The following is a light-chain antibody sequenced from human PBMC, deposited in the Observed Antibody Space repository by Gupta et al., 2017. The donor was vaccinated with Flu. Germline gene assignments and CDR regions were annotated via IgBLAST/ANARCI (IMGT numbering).Light chain of an antibody. CDR3: QRCGSAPVT. CDR2: AAS. J-gene: IGKJ4*01. CDR1: QNINNNC. Sequence: VLTQSPVTLPLSPGERATLSCGASQNINNNCLAWYQQRHGQAPSLLIHAASRRATGIPDRFSGSGSGTDFTLTISGLEPEDFAIYYCQRCGSAPVTFGGGTRVEIK. V-gene: IGKV3-20*01.